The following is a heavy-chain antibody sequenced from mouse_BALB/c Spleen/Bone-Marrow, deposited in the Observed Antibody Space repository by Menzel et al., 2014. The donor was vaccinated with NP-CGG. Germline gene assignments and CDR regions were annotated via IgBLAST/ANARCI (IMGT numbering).Heavy chain of an antibody. V-gene: IGHV5-4*02. CDR2: ISDGGSYT. CDR1: GFTFSDYY. CDR3: ARGRIYYDYDVGDY. D-gene: IGHD2-4*01. J-gene: IGHJ2*01. Sequence: EVQLVESGGGLVKPGGSLKLSCAASGFTFSDYYMYWVRQTPEKRLEWVATISDGGSYTYYPDSVKGRFTISRDNAKNTLYLQMSSLKSEDTAMYYCARGRIYYDYDVGDYGGQGTTLTVSS.